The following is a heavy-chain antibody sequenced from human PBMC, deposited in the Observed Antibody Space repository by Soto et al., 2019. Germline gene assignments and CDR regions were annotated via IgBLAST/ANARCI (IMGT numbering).Heavy chain of an antibody. D-gene: IGHD3-22*01. V-gene: IGHV3-48*02. CDR3: ARGIYYYDSSGYYAY. J-gene: IGHJ4*02. Sequence: EVQLVESGGGLVQPGGSLRLSCAASGFTFSSYSMNWVRQAPGKGLEWVSYISSSTIYYADSVKGRFTISRDNAKNSLYLQMNSLRDEDTAVYYCARGIYYYDSSGYYAYWGQGTLVTVSS. CDR1: GFTFSSYS. CDR2: ISSSTI.